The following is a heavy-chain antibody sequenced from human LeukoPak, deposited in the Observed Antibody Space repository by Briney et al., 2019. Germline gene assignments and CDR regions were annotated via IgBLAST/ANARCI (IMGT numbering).Heavy chain of an antibody. CDR2: IIPIFGTA. Sequence: ASVKVSCKASGGTFSSYAISWVRQAPGQGLEWMGGIIPIFGTANYAQKFQGRVTITADESTSTAYMELSSLRSEDTAVYYCASGGGYTDYYGMDVWGQGTTVTVSS. V-gene: IGHV1-69*13. D-gene: IGHD5-12*01. CDR1: GGTFSSYA. J-gene: IGHJ6*02. CDR3: ASGGGYTDYYGMDV.